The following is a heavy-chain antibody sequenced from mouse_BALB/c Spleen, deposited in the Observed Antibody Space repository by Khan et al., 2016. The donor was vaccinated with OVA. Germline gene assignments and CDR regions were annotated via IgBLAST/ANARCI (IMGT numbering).Heavy chain of an antibody. V-gene: IGHV2-6-5*01. J-gene: IGHJ4*01. CDR3: AKGVWSYYYAVDY. CDR1: GFSLTDYG. Sequence: QVQLKESGPGLVAPSQNLSITCSVSGFSLTDYGVSWIRHPPGKGLEWLGVIWGGGITYYNSALESRLSISKDNSKSQVFLKMNSLQTDDTAMYYCAKGVWSYYYAVDYWGQGTSVTVSS. D-gene: IGHD2-10*02. CDR2: IWGGGIT.